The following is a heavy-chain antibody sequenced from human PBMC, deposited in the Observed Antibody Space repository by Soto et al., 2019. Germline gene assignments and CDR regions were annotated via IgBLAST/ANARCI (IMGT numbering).Heavy chain of an antibody. Sequence: PSETLSLTCTVSGGSVSSGSYYWSWIRQPPGKGLEWIGYIYYSGSTNYNPSLKSRVTISVDTSKNQFSLKPSSVTAADTAVYYCARRWGRTFDYWGQGTLVTVSS. V-gene: IGHV4-61*01. D-gene: IGHD1-26*01. CDR1: GGSVSSGSYY. CDR3: ARRWGRTFDY. CDR2: IYYSGST. J-gene: IGHJ4*02.